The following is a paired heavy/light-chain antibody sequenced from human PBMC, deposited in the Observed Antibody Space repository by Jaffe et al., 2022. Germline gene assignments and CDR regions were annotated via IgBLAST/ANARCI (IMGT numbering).Heavy chain of an antibody. CDR2: ISGSGGST. Sequence: EVQLLESGGGLVQPGGSLRLSCAASGFTFSSYAMSWVRQAPGKGLEWVSAISGSGGSTYYADSVKGRFTISRDNSNNTLYLQMNSLRAEDTAVYYCAKDLTGGYGDYVLGWFDPWGQGTLVTVSS. J-gene: IGHJ5*02. CDR3: AKDLTGGYGDYVLGWFDP. V-gene: IGHV3-23*01. CDR1: GFTFSSYA. D-gene: IGHD4-17*01.
Light chain of an antibody. CDR3: QQYYSIPLT. V-gene: IGKV4-1*01. CDR2: WAS. J-gene: IGKJ4*01. Sequence: DIVMTQSPDSLAVSLGERATINCKSSQSVLYSSNNKNYLAWYQQKPGQPPKLLIYWASTRESGVPDRFSGSGSGTDFTLTISSLQAEDVAVYYCQQYYSIPLTFGGGTKVEIK. CDR1: QSVLYSSNNKNY.